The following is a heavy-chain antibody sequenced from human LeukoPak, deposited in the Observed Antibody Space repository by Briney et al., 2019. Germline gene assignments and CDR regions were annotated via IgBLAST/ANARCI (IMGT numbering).Heavy chain of an antibody. CDR2: IIPIFGTA. D-gene: IGHD3-10*01. V-gene: IGHV1-69*13. Sequence: SVKVSCKASGGTFSSHAISWVRQAPGQGLEWMGGIIPIFGTANYAQKFQGRVMITADESTSTAYMELSSLRSEDTAVYYCARADYWSGVFYYYYGMDVWGQGTTVTVSS. J-gene: IGHJ6*02. CDR1: GGTFSSHA. CDR3: ARADYWSGVFYYYYGMDV.